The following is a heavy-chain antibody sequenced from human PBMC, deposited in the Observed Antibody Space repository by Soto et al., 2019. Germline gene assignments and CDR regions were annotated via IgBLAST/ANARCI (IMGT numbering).Heavy chain of an antibody. J-gene: IGHJ4*02. CDR1: GFTFSDHY. V-gene: IGHV3-11*06. D-gene: IGHD3-10*01. Sequence: GGSLRLSYAAAGFTFSDHYMSRIRKAPGKGLEWVSYISSSSSYTNYADSVKGRFTISRDNSKNTLYLQMNSLRAEDTAVYYCAKDLDYYGSGSYTFDYWGQGTLVTVSS. CDR3: AKDLDYYGSGSYTFDY. CDR2: ISSSSSYT.